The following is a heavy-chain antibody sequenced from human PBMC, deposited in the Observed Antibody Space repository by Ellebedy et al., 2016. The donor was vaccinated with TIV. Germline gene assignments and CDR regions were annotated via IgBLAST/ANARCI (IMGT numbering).Heavy chain of an antibody. J-gene: IGHJ6*02. CDR1: GYTFTSYG. V-gene: IGHV1-18*04. CDR3: ARARIAVAGRNYYYYGMDV. Sequence: ASVKVSCKASGYTFTSYGISWVRQAPGQGLEWMGWISAYNGNTNYAQKLQGRVTMTTDTSTSTAYMELSRLRSDDTAVYYCARARIAVAGRNYYYYGMDVWGQGTTVTVSS. CDR2: ISAYNGNT. D-gene: IGHD6-19*01.